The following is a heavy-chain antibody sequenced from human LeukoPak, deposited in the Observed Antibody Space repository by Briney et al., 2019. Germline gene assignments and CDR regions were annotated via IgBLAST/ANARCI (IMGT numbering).Heavy chain of an antibody. CDR2: ISSSGSTI. D-gene: IGHD2-15*01. J-gene: IGHJ4*02. V-gene: IGHV3-48*04. Sequence: GGSLRLSCAASGFTFSSYGMHWVRQAPGKGLEWVSYISSSGSTIYYADSVKGRFTISRDNAKNSLYLQMNSLRAEDTAVYYCARDYCSGGSCYGWAGYWGQGTLVTVSS. CDR3: ARDYCSGGSCYGWAGY. CDR1: GFTFSSYG.